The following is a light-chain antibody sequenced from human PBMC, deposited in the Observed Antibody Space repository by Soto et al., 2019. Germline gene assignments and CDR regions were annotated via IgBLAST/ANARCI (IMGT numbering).Light chain of an antibody. J-gene: IGKJ5*01. V-gene: IGKV1D-12*01. Sequence: DIEMTQCPPSVAASVRYRVAITCRASQGITNRLAWYQQKPGKAPKLLIYEASSLQSGVPSRISGSGSGTDFTLTISSLQPEDFATYYCQQANSFPITFGQGTRLEIK. CDR1: QGITNR. CDR3: QQANSFPIT. CDR2: EAS.